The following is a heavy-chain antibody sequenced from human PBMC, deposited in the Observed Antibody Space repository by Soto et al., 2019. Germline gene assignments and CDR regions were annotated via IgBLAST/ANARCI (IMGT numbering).Heavy chain of an antibody. CDR3: SRKNVRMVEEES. CDR1: GYIRKTCC. D-gene: IGHD2-15*01. CDR2: IDPRDSHT. V-gene: IGHV5-10-1*04. J-gene: IGHJ4*02. Sequence: WQALKISCRRSGYIRKTCCIVLVRQKPGKGLEWMGRIDPRDSHTKYSPSCEGRVNISADSSIATAYLHCTSLETSDTAISYCSRKNVRMVEEESRGPVNLV.